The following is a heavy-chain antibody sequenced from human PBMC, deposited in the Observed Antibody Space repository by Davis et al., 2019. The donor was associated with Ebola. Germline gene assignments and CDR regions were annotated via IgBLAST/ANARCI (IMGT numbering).Heavy chain of an antibody. CDR2: IIPMFATA. Sequence: AASVKVSCKSSGGSFSSYAISWVRQAPGQGLEWMGGIIPMFATASYAQKFQGRVTITADKSTTTAYMELSSLKSEDTAVYYCARQTKVTPAYYYHGMDVWGQGTTVTVSS. J-gene: IGHJ6*02. D-gene: IGHD4-17*01. V-gene: IGHV1-69*06. CDR3: ARQTKVTPAYYYHGMDV. CDR1: GGSFSSYA.